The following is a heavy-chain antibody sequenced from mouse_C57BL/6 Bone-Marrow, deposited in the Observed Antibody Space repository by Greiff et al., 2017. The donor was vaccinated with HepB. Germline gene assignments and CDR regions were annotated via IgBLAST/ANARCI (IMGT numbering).Heavy chain of an antibody. V-gene: IGHV1-64*01. CDR3: ARRYYYGRAHYYAMDY. D-gene: IGHD1-1*01. CDR1: GYTFTSYW. J-gene: IGHJ4*01. Sequence: VQLQQPGAELVKPGASVKLSCKASGYTFTSYWMHWVKQRPGQGLEWIGMIHPNSGSTNYNEKFKSKATLTVDKSSSTAYMQLSSLTSEDSAVYYCARRYYYGRAHYYAMDYWGQGTSVTVSS. CDR2: IHPNSGST.